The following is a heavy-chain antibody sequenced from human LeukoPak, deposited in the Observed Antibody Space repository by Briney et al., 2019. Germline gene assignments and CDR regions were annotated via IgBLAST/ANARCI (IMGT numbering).Heavy chain of an antibody. CDR1: GFTFSGHW. CDR3: ARIRDGIDY. V-gene: IGHV3-53*01. CDR2: IYSGGST. D-gene: IGHD1-1*01. J-gene: IGHJ4*02. Sequence: GGSLRLSCAASGFTFSGHWMSWVRQAPGKGLEWVSVIYSGGSTYYVDSVKGRFTISRDTTKNTLHLQMNSLRVEDTAVYYCARIRDGIDYWGQGTLVTVSS.